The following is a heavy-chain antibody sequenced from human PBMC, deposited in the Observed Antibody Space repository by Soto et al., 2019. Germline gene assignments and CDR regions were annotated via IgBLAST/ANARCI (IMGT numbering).Heavy chain of an antibody. J-gene: IGHJ3*02. V-gene: IGHV1-18*01. D-gene: IGHD1-7*01. CDR2: ISAYNGNT. CDR3: ARAGLELRISAFDI. CDR1: GYTFTSYG. Sequence: ASGKVSCESSGYTFTSYGISWVRQAPGQGLEWMGWISAYNGNTNYAQKLQGRVTMTTDTSTSTAYMELRSLRSDDTAVYYCARAGLELRISAFDIWFQGTMVTVS.